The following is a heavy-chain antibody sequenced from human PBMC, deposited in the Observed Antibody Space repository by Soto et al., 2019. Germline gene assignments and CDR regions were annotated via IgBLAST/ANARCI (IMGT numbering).Heavy chain of an antibody. J-gene: IGHJ4*02. Sequence: QVQLVESGGGVVQPGRSLRLSCAASGFTFSSYAMHWVRQAPGKGLEWVAVISYDGSNKYYADSVKGRFTISRDNSKNTLYLQMNSLRAEDTAVYHCARDPTFTIFGSYYFDYWGQGTLVTVSS. CDR2: ISYDGSNK. CDR1: GFTFSSYA. V-gene: IGHV3-30-3*01. CDR3: ARDPTFTIFGSYYFDY. D-gene: IGHD3-3*01.